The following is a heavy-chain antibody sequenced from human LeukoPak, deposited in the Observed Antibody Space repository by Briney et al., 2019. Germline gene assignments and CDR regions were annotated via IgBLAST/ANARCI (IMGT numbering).Heavy chain of an antibody. Sequence: GGSLRLSCAASGFTFSSYAMHWVRQAPGKGLEWVAVISYDGSNKYYADSVKGRFTISRDNAKNSLYLQMNSLRAEDTAVYYCARDGFNYDYVWGSYRSYYFDYWGQGTLVTVSS. D-gene: IGHD3-16*02. J-gene: IGHJ4*02. V-gene: IGHV3-30-3*01. CDR3: ARDGFNYDYVWGSYRSYYFDY. CDR1: GFTFSSYA. CDR2: ISYDGSNK.